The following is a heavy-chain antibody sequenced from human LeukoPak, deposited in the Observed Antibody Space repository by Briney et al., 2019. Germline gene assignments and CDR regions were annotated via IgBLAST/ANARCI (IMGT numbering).Heavy chain of an antibody. CDR2: TSGDNSNT. CDR1: NYTFTSYG. D-gene: IGHD4-17*01. J-gene: IGHJ4*02. V-gene: IGHV1-18*01. CDR3: ARDWGWTTVTASHFDY. Sequence: ASVKVSCKSSNYTFTSYGISWVRQAPGQGLEWMGWTSGDNSNTHYTQKFQGRFTMTRDTSTSTAYMELRSLRSDDTAVYYCARDWGWTTVTASHFDYWGQGTLVTVSS.